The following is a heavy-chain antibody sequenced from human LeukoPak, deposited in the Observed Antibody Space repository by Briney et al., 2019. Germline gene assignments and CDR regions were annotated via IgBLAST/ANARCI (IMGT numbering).Heavy chain of an antibody. J-gene: IGHJ4*02. V-gene: IGHV3-64*02. CDR1: GFAFSTYA. Sequence: GSLRLSCAASGFAFSTYAMQWVRQAPEKGLEYVSGISGNGGTIYYADSVKGRFTMSRDNSRNTLYLQIGSLRPEDTAVYYCARDGKAINDYWGQGTLVTVSS. CDR2: ISGNGGTI. D-gene: IGHD2-2*02. CDR3: ARDGKAINDY.